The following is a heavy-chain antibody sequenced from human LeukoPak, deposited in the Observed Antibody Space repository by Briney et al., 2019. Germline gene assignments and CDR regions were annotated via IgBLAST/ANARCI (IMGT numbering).Heavy chain of an antibody. Sequence: AGGSLRLSCAASGFTFSDYSMNWVRQAPGKGLERISYISGRSSTIYYADSVKSRFTISRDNAKTSLYLQMNSLRAEDTAVYYCARDGRYYDSSGYYDYYFDYWGQGTLVTVSS. CDR1: GFTFSDYS. CDR3: ARDGRYYDSSGYYDYYFDY. J-gene: IGHJ4*02. D-gene: IGHD3-22*01. V-gene: IGHV3-48*01. CDR2: ISGRSSTI.